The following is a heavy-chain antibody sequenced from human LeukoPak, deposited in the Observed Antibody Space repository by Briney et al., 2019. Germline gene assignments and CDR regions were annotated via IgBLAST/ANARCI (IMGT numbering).Heavy chain of an antibody. D-gene: IGHD3-9*01. V-gene: IGHV3-48*01. CDR3: AKDRSILRYFKGRSYGMDV. Sequence: PGGSLRLSCAASGFTFSNYVMSWVRQAPGKGLEWVSYINHNGEMIFYPDFVKGRFTISRDNAKNSLYLQMNSLRPEDTAVYYCAKDRSILRYFKGRSYGMDVWGQGTTVTVSS. CDR1: GFTFSNYV. CDR2: INHNGEMI. J-gene: IGHJ6*02.